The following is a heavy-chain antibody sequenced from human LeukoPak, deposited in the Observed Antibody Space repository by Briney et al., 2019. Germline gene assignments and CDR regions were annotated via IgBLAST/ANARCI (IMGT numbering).Heavy chain of an antibody. V-gene: IGHV4-38-2*02. CDR2: IYHSGST. J-gene: IGHJ3*02. D-gene: IGHD6-13*01. CDR1: GYSISSGYY. Sequence: SETLSLTCTVSGYSISSGYYWGWIRQPPGKGLEWIGSIYHSGSTYYNPSLKSRVTISVDTSKNQFSLKLSSVTAADTAVYYCARRIAEAFDIWGQGTMVTVSS. CDR3: ARRIAEAFDI.